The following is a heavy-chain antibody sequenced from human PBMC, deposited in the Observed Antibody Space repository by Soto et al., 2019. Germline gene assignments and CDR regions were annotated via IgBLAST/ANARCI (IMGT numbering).Heavy chain of an antibody. J-gene: IGHJ4*02. CDR1: GGSISSYY. V-gene: IGHV4-59*01. CDR3: ARDGCYYDSSGYYRALDY. CDR2: IYYSGST. D-gene: IGHD3-22*01. Sequence: SETLSLTCTVSGGSISSYYWSWIRQPPGKGLEWIGYIYYSGSTNYNPSLRSRVTISVDTSKNQFSLKLSSVTAADTAVYYCARDGCYYDSSGYYRALDYWGQGTLVTVSS.